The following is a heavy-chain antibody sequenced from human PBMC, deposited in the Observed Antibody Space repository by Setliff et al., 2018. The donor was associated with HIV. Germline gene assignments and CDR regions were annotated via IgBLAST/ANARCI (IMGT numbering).Heavy chain of an antibody. CDR3: ARSYGDYEKLIDY. CDR1: GFGFSSHA. V-gene: IGHV3-30*04. J-gene: IGHJ4*02. Sequence: GGSLRLSCAASGFGFSSHAMHWVRQAPGKGLEWVSIISDDGSGEYYADSVQGRFTISRDNSKNTLYLQMNSLKAEDTAVFYCARSYGDYEKLIDYWGQGTLVTVSS. D-gene: IGHD4-17*01. CDR2: ISDDGSGE.